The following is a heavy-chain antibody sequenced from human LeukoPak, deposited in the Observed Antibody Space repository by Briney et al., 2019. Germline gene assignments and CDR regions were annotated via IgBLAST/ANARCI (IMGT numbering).Heavy chain of an antibody. Sequence: GGSLRLSCAASGFTFSSYAMSWVRQAPGEGLEWVSAISGSGGSTDYADSVKGRFTISRDNSKNTLYLQMNSLRAEDTAVYYCAKDMANDYGDYWGQGTLVTVSS. V-gene: IGHV3-23*01. CDR1: GFTFSSYA. CDR2: ISGSGGST. CDR3: AKDMANDYGDY. J-gene: IGHJ4*02.